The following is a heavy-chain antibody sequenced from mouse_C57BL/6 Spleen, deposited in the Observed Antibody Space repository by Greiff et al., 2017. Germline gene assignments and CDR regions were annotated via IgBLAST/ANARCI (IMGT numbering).Heavy chain of an antibody. V-gene: IGHV1-69*01. Sequence: QVQLQQPGAELVMPGASVKLSCKASGYTFTSYWMHWVKQRPGQGLEWIGEIDPSDSYTNYNQKFKGKSTLTVDKSSSTAYMQLSSLTSEDAAVYYCAKSDGGFGYWGQGTTLTVSS. CDR2: IDPSDSYT. CDR3: AKSDGGFGY. J-gene: IGHJ2*01. CDR1: GYTFTSYW.